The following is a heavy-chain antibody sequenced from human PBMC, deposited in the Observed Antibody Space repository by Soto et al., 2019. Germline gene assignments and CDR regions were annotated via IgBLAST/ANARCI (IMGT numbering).Heavy chain of an antibody. CDR1: GFTFSSYS. D-gene: IGHD5-12*01. Sequence: GGSLRLSCAASGFTFSSYSMNWVRQAPGKGLEWVSIITTSSYIDYADSVKGRFTISRDNAKNSLYLQMNSLRAEDTAVYYCARDSREYNAYDYDWGQGTLVTVSS. CDR3: ARDSREYNAYDYD. V-gene: IGHV3-21*01. J-gene: IGHJ4*02. CDR2: IITTSSYI.